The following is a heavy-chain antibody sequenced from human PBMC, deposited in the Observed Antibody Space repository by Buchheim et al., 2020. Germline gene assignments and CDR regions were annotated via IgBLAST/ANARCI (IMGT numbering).Heavy chain of an antibody. J-gene: IGHJ5*02. V-gene: IGHV3-23*01. Sequence: EVQLLESGGGLVQPGGSLRLSCAASGFTFSSYAMSWVRQAPGKGLEWVSAISGSGGSTYYADSVKGRFTISRDNSENTLYLQMNSLRAEDTAVYYCAKDRIVVVPAAPGLFNWFDPWGQGTL. CDR1: GFTFSSYA. CDR2: ISGSGGST. CDR3: AKDRIVVVPAAPGLFNWFDP. D-gene: IGHD2-2*01.